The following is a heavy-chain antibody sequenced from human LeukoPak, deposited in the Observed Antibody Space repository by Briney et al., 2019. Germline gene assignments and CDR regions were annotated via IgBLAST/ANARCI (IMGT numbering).Heavy chain of an antibody. V-gene: IGHV4-59*01. J-gene: IGHJ4*02. D-gene: IGHD7-27*01. Sequence: SETLSLTSTVSGGSFSSYYWSWIRQPPGKRLEWTGYIYVSGSTNYNPSLKSRGTISVDTSKNRFSLRVRSVTAADTAVYYCARTVGANWDLFDYWGQGTLVTVSS. CDR3: ARTVGANWDLFDY. CDR1: GGSFSSYY. CDR2: IYVSGST.